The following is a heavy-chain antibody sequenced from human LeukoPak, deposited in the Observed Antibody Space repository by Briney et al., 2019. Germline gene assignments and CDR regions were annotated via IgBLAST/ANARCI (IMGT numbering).Heavy chain of an antibody. Sequence: PSETLSLTCAVYGGSFSGYYWSWIRQPPGKGLEWIGEINHSGGTGSTNHNPSLKSRVTISADTSKNQFSLKVTSVTAADTAVYFCARGLKTVAGPPFDYWGQGTLVTVSS. J-gene: IGHJ4*02. CDR3: ARGLKTVAGPPFDY. V-gene: IGHV4-34*01. CDR1: GGSFSGYY. CDR2: INHSGGTGST. D-gene: IGHD6-19*01.